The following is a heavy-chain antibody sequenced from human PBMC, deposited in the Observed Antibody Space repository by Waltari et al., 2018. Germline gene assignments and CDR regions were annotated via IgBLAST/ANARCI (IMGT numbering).Heavy chain of an antibody. Sequence: QVQLQQWGAGLLKPSETLSLTCAVYGGSFSVYYWSWIRQPPGKGLEWIGEINHSGSTNYNPSLKSRVTISVDTSKNHFSLNLTSVTAADTAVYYCANRDLNKSYYYMDVWGKGSTVIVSS. CDR3: ANRDLNKSYYYMDV. CDR2: INHSGST. J-gene: IGHJ6*03. V-gene: IGHV4-34*01. CDR1: GGSFSVYY.